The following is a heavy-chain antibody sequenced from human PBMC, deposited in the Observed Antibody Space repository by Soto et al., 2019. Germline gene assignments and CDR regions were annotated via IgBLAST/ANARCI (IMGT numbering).Heavy chain of an antibody. V-gene: IGHV3-7*04. CDR1: GFTFSSNW. CDR2: IRQDGSEK. D-gene: IGHD2-2*01. J-gene: IGHJ4*02. Sequence: GGSLRLSCVGSGFTFSSNWMTWVRQAPGKGLEWVGNIRQDGSEKNYVDSVKGRFTISRDNAKNSQYLQMNSLRAEETAVYYCAREIVVARGASYFDYWGPGTLVTVSS. CDR3: AREIVVARGASYFDY.